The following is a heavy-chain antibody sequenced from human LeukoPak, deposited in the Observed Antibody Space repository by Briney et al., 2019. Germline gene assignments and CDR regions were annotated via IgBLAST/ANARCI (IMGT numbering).Heavy chain of an antibody. Sequence: SVKVSCKASGGTFSSYAISWVRQAPGQALEWMGGIIPIFGTANYAQKFQGRVTISADESTSTAYMELSSLRSEDTAVYYCARVVPAAKRPFDYWGQGTLVTVSS. D-gene: IGHD2-2*01. V-gene: IGHV1-69*13. CDR3: ARVVPAAKRPFDY. CDR1: GGTFSSYA. J-gene: IGHJ4*02. CDR2: IIPIFGTA.